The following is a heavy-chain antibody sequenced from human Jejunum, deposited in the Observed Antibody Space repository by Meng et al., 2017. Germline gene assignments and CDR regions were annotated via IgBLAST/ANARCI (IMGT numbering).Heavy chain of an antibody. J-gene: IGHJ4*02. CDR1: GGFASSGSYY. Sequence: QVKLQESGPGLVRPSETLSCTCTVSGGFASSGSYYWTWVRQSPGKGLEWIGYNFDNGRTNYNPSLKSRVTMSVDTSRNQFSLKLSSVTAADTAVYYCARDNWGSIDYWGQGVLVTVSS. CDR2: NFDNGRT. D-gene: IGHD7-27*01. V-gene: IGHV4-61*01. CDR3: ARDNWGSIDY.